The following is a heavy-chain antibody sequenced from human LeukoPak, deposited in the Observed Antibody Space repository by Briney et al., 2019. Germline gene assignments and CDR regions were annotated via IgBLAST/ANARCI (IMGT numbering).Heavy chain of an antibody. CDR1: GGSFSGYY. V-gene: IGHV4-34*01. CDR3: ARVGGSGKVEYMDV. Sequence: PSETLSLTCAVYGGSFSGYYWSWIRQPPGKGLEWIGEINHSGSTNYNPSLKSRVTISVDTSKNHFSLKLSSVTAADTAVYYCARVGGSGKVEYMDVWGKGTTVTISS. CDR2: INHSGST. J-gene: IGHJ6*03. D-gene: IGHD3-10*01.